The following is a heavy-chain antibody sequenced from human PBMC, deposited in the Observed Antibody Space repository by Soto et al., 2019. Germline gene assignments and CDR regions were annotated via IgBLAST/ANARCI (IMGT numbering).Heavy chain of an antibody. J-gene: IGHJ4*02. V-gene: IGHV1-69*02. CDR1: GGTFSSYT. D-gene: IGHD6-19*01. Sequence: QVQLVQSGAEVKKPGSSVKVSCKASGGTFSSYTISWVRQAPGQGLEWMGRIIPILGIANYAQKFQGRVTITADKSTSTAYMELSSLRSEDTAVYYCARAGGDSSGWTLRGQGTLVTVSS. CDR3: ARAGGDSSGWTL. CDR2: IIPILGIA.